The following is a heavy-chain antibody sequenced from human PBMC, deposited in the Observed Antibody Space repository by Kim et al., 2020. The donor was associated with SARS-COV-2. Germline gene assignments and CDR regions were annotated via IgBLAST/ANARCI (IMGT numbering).Heavy chain of an antibody. Sequence: SVKVSCKASGGTFSSYAISWVRQAPGQGLEWMGGIIPIFGTANYAQKFQGRVTITADESTSTAYMELSSLRSEDTAVYYCARSRPGDGYNQCDYWGQGTLVTVSS. CDR2: IIPIFGTA. CDR1: GGTFSSYA. J-gene: IGHJ4*02. CDR3: ARSRPGDGYNQCDY. V-gene: IGHV1-69*13. D-gene: IGHD5-12*01.